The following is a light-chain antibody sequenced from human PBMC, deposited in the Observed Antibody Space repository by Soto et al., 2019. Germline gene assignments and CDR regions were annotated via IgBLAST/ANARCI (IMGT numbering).Light chain of an antibody. Sequence: QSALTQPASVSRSPGQSITISCTGTSSDVGDYDFVSWYQHYPGKAPQLMIFEVSYRASGVSNRFSGSKSGNTASLTISGLQAEDEADYYCSSYTATSTLPIFGSGTKVTVL. CDR3: SSYTATSTLPI. CDR2: EVS. V-gene: IGLV2-14*01. CDR1: SSDVGDYDF. J-gene: IGLJ1*01.